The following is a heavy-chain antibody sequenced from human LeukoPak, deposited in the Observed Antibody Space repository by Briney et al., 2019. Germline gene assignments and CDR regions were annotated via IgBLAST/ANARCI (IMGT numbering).Heavy chain of an antibody. CDR3: AKDKNYCSGGSCYSEFYFDY. J-gene: IGHJ4*02. CDR1: GFTFSSYG. V-gene: IGHV3-30*18. D-gene: IGHD2-15*01. Sequence: GGSLRLSRAASGFTFSSYGMHWVRQAPGKGLEWVAVISYDGSNKYYADSVKGRFTISRDNSKNTLYLQMNSLRAEDTAVYYCAKDKNYCSGGSCYSEFYFDYWGQGTLVTVSS. CDR2: ISYDGSNK.